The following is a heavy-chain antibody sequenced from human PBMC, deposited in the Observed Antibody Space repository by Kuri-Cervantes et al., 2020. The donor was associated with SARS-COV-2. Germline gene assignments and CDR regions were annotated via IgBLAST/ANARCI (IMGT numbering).Heavy chain of an antibody. V-gene: IGHV3-33*08. CDR2: IWYDGSNK. Sequence: GESLKISCAASGFTFSSYGMHWVRQAPGKGLEWVAVIWYDGSNKYYADSVKGRFTISRDNSKNTLYMQMNSLRAEDTAVYYCARDYIAARPGLDYWGQGNLVNVSS. D-gene: IGHD6-6*01. J-gene: IGHJ4*02. CDR1: GFTFSSYG. CDR3: ARDYIAARPGLDY.